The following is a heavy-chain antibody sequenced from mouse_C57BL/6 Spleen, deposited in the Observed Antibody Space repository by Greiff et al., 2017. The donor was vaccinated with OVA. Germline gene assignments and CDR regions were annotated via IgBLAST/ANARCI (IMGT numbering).Heavy chain of an antibody. V-gene: IGHV3-8*01. CDR1: GYSITSDY. D-gene: IGHD2-5*01. J-gene: IGHJ4*01. CDR2: ISYSGST. Sequence: EVKLVESGPGLAKPSQTLSLTCSVTGYSITSDYWNWIRKFPGNKLEYMGYISYSGSTYYNPSLKSRISITRDTSKNQYYLQLNSVTTEDTATYYCARRAYYSNYGGAMDYWGQGTSVTVSS. CDR3: ARRAYYSNYGGAMDY.